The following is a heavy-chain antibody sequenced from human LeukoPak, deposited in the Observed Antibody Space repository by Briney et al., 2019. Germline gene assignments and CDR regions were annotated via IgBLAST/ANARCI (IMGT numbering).Heavy chain of an antibody. CDR2: INTNTGNP. CDR3: ARDPYTSSSWYRGRANNWFDP. D-gene: IGHD6-13*01. J-gene: IGHJ5*02. V-gene: IGHV7-4-1*02. CDR1: GGTFSSYA. Sequence: ASVKVSCKASGGTFSSYAISWVRQAPGQGLEWMGGINTNTGNPTYAQGFTGRFVFSLDTSVSTAYLQISSLKADDTAVYYCARDPYTSSSWYRGRANNWFDPWGQGTLVTVSS.